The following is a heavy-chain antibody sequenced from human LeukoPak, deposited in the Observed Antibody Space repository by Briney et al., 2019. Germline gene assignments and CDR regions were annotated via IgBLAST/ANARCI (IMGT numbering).Heavy chain of an antibody. CDR2: IRFDGSNK. V-gene: IGHV3-30*02. Sequence: GGSLRLSCAASGFTFSSFGMHWVRQAPGKGLEWVTFIRFDGSNKYYADSVKGRFTISRENSKNTLYLQMNSLRADDTAVYFCANGWDYYDSSGYYLAYWGQGTLVTVSS. CDR3: ANGWDYYDSSGYYLAY. J-gene: IGHJ4*02. D-gene: IGHD3-22*01. CDR1: GFTFSSFG.